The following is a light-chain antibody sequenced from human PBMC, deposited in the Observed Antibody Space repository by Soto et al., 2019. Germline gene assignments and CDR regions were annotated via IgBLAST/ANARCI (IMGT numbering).Light chain of an antibody. J-gene: IGLJ2*01. V-gene: IGLV2-23*01. CDR2: EGS. CDR1: SSDVGSYNL. CDR3: CSYAGSSTV. Sequence: QSALTQPASVSGSPGQSITISCTGTSSDVGSYNLVSWYQQHPGKALKLMIYEGSKRLSGVSNRFSGSKSGNRASLTISGLQAEDESYYYCCSYAGSSTVFGGGTKLTVL.